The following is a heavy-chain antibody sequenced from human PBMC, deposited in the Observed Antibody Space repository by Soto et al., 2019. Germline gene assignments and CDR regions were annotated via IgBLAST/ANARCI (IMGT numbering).Heavy chain of an antibody. V-gene: IGHV3-21*01. D-gene: IGHD6-19*01. J-gene: IGHJ4*02. CDR1: GFTFSSHS. Sequence: GGSLRLSCAASGFTFSSHSINWVRQAPGKGLEWVSYISSSSSYIYYADSVKGRFTISRDNAKNSLYLQMNSLRAEDTAVYYCAREGSSGSPTLRYFDAWGQGTLVTVSS. CDR2: ISSSSSYI. CDR3: AREGSSGSPTLRYFDA.